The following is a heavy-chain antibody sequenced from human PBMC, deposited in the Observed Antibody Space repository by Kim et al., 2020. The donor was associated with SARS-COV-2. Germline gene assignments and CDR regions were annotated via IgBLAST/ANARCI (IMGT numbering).Heavy chain of an antibody. Sequence: SETLSLTCTVSGGSISSYYWSWIRQPPGKGLEWIGYIYYSGSTNYNPSLKSRVTISVDTSKNQFSLKLSSVTAADTAVYYCARWRIAAAGYYGMDVWGQGTTVTVSS. CDR3: ARWRIAAAGYYGMDV. CDR2: IYYSGST. V-gene: IGHV4-59*13. J-gene: IGHJ6*02. CDR1: GGSISSYY. D-gene: IGHD6-13*01.